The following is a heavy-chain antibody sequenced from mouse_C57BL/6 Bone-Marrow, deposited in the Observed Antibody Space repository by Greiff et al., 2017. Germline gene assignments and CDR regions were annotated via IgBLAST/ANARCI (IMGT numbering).Heavy chain of an antibody. CDR1: GYTFTSYG. D-gene: IGHD2-13*01. Sequence: VKLMESGAELARPGASVKLSCKASGYTFTSYGISWVKQSTGQGLEWIGEIYPRSGNTYYNEKFKGKATLTADKSSSTAYMELRSLTSEDSAVYFCARERVRYFDVWGTGTTVTVSS. V-gene: IGHV1-81*01. J-gene: IGHJ1*03. CDR2: IYPRSGNT. CDR3: ARERVRYFDV.